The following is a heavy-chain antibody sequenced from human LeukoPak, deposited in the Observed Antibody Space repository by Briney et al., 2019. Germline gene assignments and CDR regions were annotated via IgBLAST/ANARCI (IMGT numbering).Heavy chain of an antibody. J-gene: IGHJ4*02. CDR1: GVTFSSYG. Sequence: PGGSLRLSCAASGVTFSSYGMHWVRQAPGKGLEWVAVIWYDGSNKYYADSVKGRFTISRDNSKNTLYLQMNSLRAEDTAVYYCARVTQLGLYYFDYWGQGTLVTVSS. CDR3: ARVTQLGLYYFDY. V-gene: IGHV3-33*01. D-gene: IGHD1-7*01. CDR2: IWYDGSNK.